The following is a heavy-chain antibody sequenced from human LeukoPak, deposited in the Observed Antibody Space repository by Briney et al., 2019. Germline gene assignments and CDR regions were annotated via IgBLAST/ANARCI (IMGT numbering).Heavy chain of an antibody. J-gene: IGHJ4*02. V-gene: IGHV3-48*03. CDR2: ISSSSSTI. Sequence: GGSLRLSCAASGFTFSSYEMNWVRQAPGKGLEWVSYISSSSSTIYYADSVKGRFTISRDNAKNSLYLQMNSLRAEDTAVYYCARDRRWLQSDYWGQGTLVTVSS. CDR3: ARDRRWLQSDY. D-gene: IGHD5-24*01. CDR1: GFTFSSYE.